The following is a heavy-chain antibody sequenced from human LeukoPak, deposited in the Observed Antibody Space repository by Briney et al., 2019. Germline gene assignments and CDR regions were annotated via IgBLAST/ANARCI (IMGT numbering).Heavy chain of an antibody. V-gene: IGHV3-30-3*01. J-gene: IGHJ4*02. Sequence: GGSLRLSCAASGFTFSSYAMHWVRQAPGKGLEWVAVISYDGSNKYYADSVKGRFTISRDSSKNTLYLQMNSLRAEDTAVYYCAREPTVAGTLDYWGQGTLVTVSS. D-gene: IGHD6-19*01. CDR1: GFTFSSYA. CDR3: AREPTVAGTLDY. CDR2: ISYDGSNK.